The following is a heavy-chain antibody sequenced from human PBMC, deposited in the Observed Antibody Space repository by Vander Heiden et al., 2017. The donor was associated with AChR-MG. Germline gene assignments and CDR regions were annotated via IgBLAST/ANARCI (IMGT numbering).Heavy chain of an antibody. CDR1: GYTFTGYY. CDR2: INPNSGGT. V-gene: IGHV1-2*02. Sequence: QVQLVQSGAEVKKPRASVKVSCKASGYTFTGYYMHWVRQAPGQGLEWMGWINPNSGGTNYAQKFQGRVIMTRDTSISTAYMELSRLRSDDTAVYYCAREKGTYYDILPTDAFDIWGQGTMVTVSS. CDR3: AREKGTYYDILPTDAFDI. D-gene: IGHD3-9*01. J-gene: IGHJ3*02.